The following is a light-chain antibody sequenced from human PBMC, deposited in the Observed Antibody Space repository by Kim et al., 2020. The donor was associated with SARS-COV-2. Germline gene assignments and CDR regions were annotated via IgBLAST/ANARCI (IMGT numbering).Light chain of an antibody. V-gene: IGLV4-69*01. J-gene: IGLJ2*01. CDR2: VNIDGSL. CDR1: SGHNTYA. CDR3: QTWDTDRVL. Sequence: QPVLTQSPSASASLGASVKLTCTLSSGHNTYAIAWHQQQPDKDPRHLLSVNIDGSLIKGDGIPDRFSGSRSGAEHYLSISSVQSEDEAAYYCQTWDTDRVLFGGGTQLTVL.